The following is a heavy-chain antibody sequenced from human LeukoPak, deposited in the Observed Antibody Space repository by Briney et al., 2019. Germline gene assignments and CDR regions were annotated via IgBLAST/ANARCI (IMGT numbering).Heavy chain of an antibody. CDR1: GFTFSDYH. CDR3: ARAPAVYFFYIDV. V-gene: IGHV3-11*04. Sequence: GGSLRLSCAASGFTFSDYHMTWIRQAPGKGLEWVSYISNTDDSINYADSVSGRFTISRDNAKSSVHLQMNSLRVEDTAVYYCARAPAVYFFYIDVWGEGTTVSVSS. CDR2: ISNTDDSI. J-gene: IGHJ6*03.